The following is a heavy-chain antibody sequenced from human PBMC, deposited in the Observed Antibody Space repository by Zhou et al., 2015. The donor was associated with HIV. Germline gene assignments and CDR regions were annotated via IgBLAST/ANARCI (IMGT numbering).Heavy chain of an antibody. V-gene: IGHV1-69*12. CDR1: GGTFSSYA. CDR3: ARGGIAAAGNGWGYYGMDV. CDR2: IIPIFGTA. J-gene: IGHJ6*01. D-gene: IGHD6-13*01. Sequence: QVQLVQSGAEVKKPGSSVKVSCKASGGTFSSYAISWVRQAPGQGLEWMGGIIPIFGTANYAQKFQGRVTITADESTSTAYMELSSLRSEDTAVYYCARGGIAAAGNGWGYYGMDVWGPRGPRSPSPQ.